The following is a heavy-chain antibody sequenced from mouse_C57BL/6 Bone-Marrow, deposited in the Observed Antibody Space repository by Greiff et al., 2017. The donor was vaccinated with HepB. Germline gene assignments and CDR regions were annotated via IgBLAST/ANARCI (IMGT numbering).Heavy chain of an antibody. Sequence: QVQLQQSGAELVRPGTSVKMSCKASGYTFTNYWIGWAKQRPGHGLEWIGDIYPGGGYTNYNEKFKGKATLTADKSSSTAYMQVSSLTSEDSAIYYCARLLRAAMDYWGQGTSVTVSS. V-gene: IGHV1-63*01. J-gene: IGHJ4*01. D-gene: IGHD1-1*01. CDR2: IYPGGGYT. CDR3: ARLLRAAMDY. CDR1: GYTFTNYW.